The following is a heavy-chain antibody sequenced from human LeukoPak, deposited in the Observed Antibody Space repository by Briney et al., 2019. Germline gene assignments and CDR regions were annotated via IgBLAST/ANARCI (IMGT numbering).Heavy chain of an antibody. CDR2: INLSDGST. CDR1: GYTFTSYH. CDR3: ARDYVDDIPMIKDY. V-gene: IGHV1-46*01. D-gene: IGHD2-8*01. J-gene: IGHJ4*02. Sequence: ASVKVSCKASGYTFTSYHMHWVRQAPGQGLEWMGKINLSDGSTTYAQKFQGRVTMTRDTSTSTVYMELSSLRSEDTAVYYCARDYVDDIPMIKDYWGQGTLVTVSS.